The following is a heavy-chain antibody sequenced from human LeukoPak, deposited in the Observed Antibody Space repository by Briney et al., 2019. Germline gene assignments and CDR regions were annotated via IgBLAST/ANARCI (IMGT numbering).Heavy chain of an antibody. Sequence: PSVKVSCKASGGTFSSYAISWVRQAPGQGLEWMGGIIPIFGTANYAQKFQGRVTITTDESTSTAYMELSSLRSEDTAVYYCASQSGGKYSSSRPAAFDIWGQGTMVTVSS. CDR3: ASQSGGKYSSSRPAAFDI. V-gene: IGHV1-69*05. CDR1: GGTFSSYA. CDR2: IIPIFGTA. J-gene: IGHJ3*02. D-gene: IGHD6-13*01.